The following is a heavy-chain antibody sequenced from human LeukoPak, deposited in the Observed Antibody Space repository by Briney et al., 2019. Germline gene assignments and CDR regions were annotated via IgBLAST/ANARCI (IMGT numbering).Heavy chain of an antibody. CDR2: IGWNSVSM. Sequence: GGSLRLSCVASGLSFDDYAMHWVRLAPGKGLEWISGIGWNSVSMAYADSVKGRFTISRDNAKSCLYLQMNNLRPEDTALYYRAQDFHDSSGYPYYFESWGQGTLVTVTS. V-gene: IGHV3-9*01. D-gene: IGHD3-22*01. J-gene: IGHJ4*02. CDR1: GLSFDDYA. CDR3: AQDFHDSSGYPYYFES.